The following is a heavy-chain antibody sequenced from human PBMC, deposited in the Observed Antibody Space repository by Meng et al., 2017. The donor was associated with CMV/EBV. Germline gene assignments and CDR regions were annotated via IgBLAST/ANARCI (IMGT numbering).Heavy chain of an antibody. CDR2: IIPIFGTA. CDR1: GGTFSSYA. CDR3: ASGGPEWELFPDY. J-gene: IGHJ4*02. V-gene: IGHV1-69*05. D-gene: IGHD1-26*01. Sequence: KASGGTFSSYAISWGRQAPGQRLEWMGGIIPIFGTANYAQKFQGRVTITTDESTSTAYMELSSLRSEDTAVYYCASGGPEWELFPDYWGQGTLVTVSS.